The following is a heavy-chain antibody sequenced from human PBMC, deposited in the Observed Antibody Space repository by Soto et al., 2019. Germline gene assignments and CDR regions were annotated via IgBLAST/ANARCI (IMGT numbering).Heavy chain of an antibody. CDR3: TTDGSSGYYWDYADF. J-gene: IGHJ4*02. Sequence: EVQLVESGGGLVKPGGSLRLSCAASGFTFSSAWMSWVRQAPGKGLEWVGRIKSETDGGTTDYAAPVKGRFSISSDDSRNTVNLQMNSLKTEDTAVYYCTTDGSSGYYWDYADFWGQGTLVTVSS. V-gene: IGHV3-15*01. CDR1: GFTFSSAW. D-gene: IGHD3-22*01. CDR2: IKSETDGGTT.